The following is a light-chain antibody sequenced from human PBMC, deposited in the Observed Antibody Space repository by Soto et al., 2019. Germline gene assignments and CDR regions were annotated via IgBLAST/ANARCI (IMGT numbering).Light chain of an antibody. J-gene: IGKJ1*01. CDR2: DAS. Sequence: DIQMTQSPSTLSASVGDRVTITCRASQSISSWLAWYQQKPGKAPKPLTYDASSLESGVPSRFSGSGSGTEFTLTISSLQPDDFETYYCQQYNSYSRTLGQGTKVDIK. CDR1: QSISSW. V-gene: IGKV1-5*01. CDR3: QQYNSYSRT.